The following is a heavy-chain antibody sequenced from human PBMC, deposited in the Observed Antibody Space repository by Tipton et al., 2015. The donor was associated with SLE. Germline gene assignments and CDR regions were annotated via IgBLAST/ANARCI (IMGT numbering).Heavy chain of an antibody. Sequence: TLSLTCAVYGGSFSGYYWSWIRQHPGKGLEWIGYIYYSGSTYYNPSLKSRVTISVDTSKNQFSLKLTSVTAADTAVYYCARGYCSGGSCYRYWYFDLWGRGTLVTVSS. CDR3: ARGYCSGGSCYRYWYFDL. J-gene: IGHJ2*01. CDR2: IYYSGST. V-gene: IGHV4-31*11. CDR1: GGSFSGYY. D-gene: IGHD2-15*01.